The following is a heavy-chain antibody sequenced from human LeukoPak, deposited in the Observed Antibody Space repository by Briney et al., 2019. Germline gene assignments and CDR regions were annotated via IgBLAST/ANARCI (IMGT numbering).Heavy chain of an antibody. CDR1: GFTFSSYW. J-gene: IGHJ6*04. D-gene: IGHD2-15*01. CDR3: AREFHCSGGTCYIDYYYYAMDV. Sequence: GGSLRLSCAASGFTFSSYWMSWVGQAPGKGLEWVANIKQDGSERYYVDSVKGRFTISRDNAKNSVYLQMNSLRVEDAAVYYCAREFHCSGGTCYIDYYYYAMDVWGKGTTVTVSS. V-gene: IGHV3-7*03. CDR2: IKQDGSER.